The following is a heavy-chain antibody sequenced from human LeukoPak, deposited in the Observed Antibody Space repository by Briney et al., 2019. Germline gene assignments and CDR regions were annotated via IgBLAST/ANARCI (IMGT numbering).Heavy chain of an antibody. J-gene: IGHJ4*02. CDR2: ISSSSSYI. Sequence: GGSLRLSCAASGFTFSNYWMSWVRQAPGKGLEWVSSISSSSSYIYYADSVKGRFTISRDNAKNSLYLQMNSLRAEDTAAYYCARGGSYYKPDYWGQGALVTVSS. V-gene: IGHV3-21*01. CDR1: GFTFSNYW. CDR3: ARGGSYYKPDY. D-gene: IGHD1-26*01.